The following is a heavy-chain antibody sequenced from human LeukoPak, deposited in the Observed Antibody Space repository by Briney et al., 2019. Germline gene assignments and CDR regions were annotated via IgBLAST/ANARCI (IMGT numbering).Heavy chain of an antibody. D-gene: IGHD3-3*01. J-gene: IGHJ6*03. CDR3: AGGYYDFWSGYYYYYYYMDV. V-gene: IGHV3-64*01. CDR2: INSNGGST. Sequence: PGGSLRLSCVASGFTFSSYAMHWVRQTPGKGLEYVSGINSNGGSTHYANSVKGRFTISRDNSKHTLYLQMGSLRTEDMAVYYCAGGYYDFWSGYYYYYYYMDVWGKGTTVTVSS. CDR1: GFTFSSYA.